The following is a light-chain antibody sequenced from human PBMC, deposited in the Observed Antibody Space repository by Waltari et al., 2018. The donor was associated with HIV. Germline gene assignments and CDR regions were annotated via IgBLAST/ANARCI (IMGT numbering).Light chain of an antibody. J-gene: IGLJ3*02. CDR3: AAWDDSLNGRV. CDR2: SNH. Sequence: QSVLTQPPSASGTPGPRVTISCSGSGSNIGSKTVNWYQHLPATAPKLLIYSNHQRPSGFPDRFSGSKSGTSASLAISGLQSEDEADYYCAAWDDSLNGRVFGGGTKLTVL. CDR1: GSNIGSKT. V-gene: IGLV1-44*01.